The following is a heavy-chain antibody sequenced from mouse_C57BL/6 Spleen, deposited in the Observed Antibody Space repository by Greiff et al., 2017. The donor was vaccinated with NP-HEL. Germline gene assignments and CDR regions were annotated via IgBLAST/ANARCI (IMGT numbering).Heavy chain of an antibody. CDR1: GYTFTSYW. CDR3: ARDYYGSSYPFDY. V-gene: IGHV1-64*01. CDR2: IHPNSGST. Sequence: QVQLQQPGAELVKPGASVKLSCKASGYTFTSYWMHWVKQRPGQGLEWIGMIHPNSGSTNYNEKFKSKATLTVDKSSSTAYMQLSSLTSEDSAVYYCARDYYGSSYPFDYWGQGTTLTVSS. J-gene: IGHJ2*01. D-gene: IGHD1-1*01.